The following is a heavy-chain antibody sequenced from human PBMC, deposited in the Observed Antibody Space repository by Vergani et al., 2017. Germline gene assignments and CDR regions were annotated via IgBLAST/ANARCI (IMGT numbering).Heavy chain of an antibody. CDR1: GYTFTSYD. D-gene: IGHD5-24*01. CDR2: MNPNSGNT. J-gene: IGHJ4*02. CDR3: ASPRDGYNWGGFDY. Sequence: QVQLVQSGAEVKKPGASVKVFCKASGYTFTSYDINWVRQATGQGLEWMGWMNPNSGNTGYAQKFQGRVTMTRNTAISTAYMELSRLRAEDTAVYYCASPRDGYNWGGFDYWGQGTLVTVSS. V-gene: IGHV1-8*01.